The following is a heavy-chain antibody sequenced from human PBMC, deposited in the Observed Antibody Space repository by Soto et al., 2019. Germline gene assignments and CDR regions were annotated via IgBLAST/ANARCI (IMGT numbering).Heavy chain of an antibody. D-gene: IGHD3-3*02. CDR3: ARSPFLECN. Sequence: GGSLRLSCATSGFTFSGYEMNWVRQAPGKGLEWVSYIGFSGSTKYYADSVKGRFTISRDNAKNSLFLQMNSLRVEDTAVYYCARSPFLECNWAQGTLVTVSS. CDR1: GFTFSGYE. CDR2: IGFSGSTK. V-gene: IGHV3-48*03. J-gene: IGHJ4*02.